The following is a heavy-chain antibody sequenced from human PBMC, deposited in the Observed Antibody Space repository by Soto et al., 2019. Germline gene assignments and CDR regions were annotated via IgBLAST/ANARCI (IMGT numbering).Heavy chain of an antibody. D-gene: IGHD6-19*01. Sequence: GGFLRLSCAASGFTFSNYAMNWVRQAPGKGLEFVSVISCSGGSAYYADSVKGRFTISRENYKNTLYLQMNSLRAEDTAIYYCVKEGSGWDXWGRVTMFTVS. J-gene: IGHJ3*01. CDR3: VKEGSGWDX. CDR1: GFTFSNYA. V-gene: IGHV3-23*01. CDR2: ISCSGGSA.